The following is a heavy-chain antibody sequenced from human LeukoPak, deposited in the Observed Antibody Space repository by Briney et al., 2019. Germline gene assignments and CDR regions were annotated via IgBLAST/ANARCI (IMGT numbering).Heavy chain of an antibody. D-gene: IGHD2-2*01. CDR3: AKDGTCSSASCYRFDP. CDR1: GFTFSNYA. Sequence: PGGSLRLSCAASGFTFSNYAMHWVRQAPGKGLEWVAVISYDGSNKYYADSVKGRLTISRDNSKNTLYLQMNSLRTGDTAVYYCAKDGTCSSASCYRFDPWGQGTLVTVSS. J-gene: IGHJ5*02. CDR2: ISYDGSNK. V-gene: IGHV3-30*04.